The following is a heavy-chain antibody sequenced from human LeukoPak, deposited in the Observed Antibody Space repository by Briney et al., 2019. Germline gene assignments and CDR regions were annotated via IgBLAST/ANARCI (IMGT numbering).Heavy chain of an antibody. CDR2: IYYSGST. Sequence: SETLSLTCTVSGASISTYYWSWIRQPPGKGLEWIGHIYYSGSTIHNPSLKSRVTMSVDTSKNQFSLKLSSVTAADTAVYYCARVTQQLVDYYYYYYMDVWGKGTTVTVSS. J-gene: IGHJ6*03. V-gene: IGHV4-59*12. D-gene: IGHD6-13*01. CDR1: GASISTYY. CDR3: ARVTQQLVDYYYYYYMDV.